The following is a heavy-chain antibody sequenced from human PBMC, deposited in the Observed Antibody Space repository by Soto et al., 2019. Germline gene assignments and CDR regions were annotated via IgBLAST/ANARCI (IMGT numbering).Heavy chain of an antibody. CDR1: GYTFTGYY. Sequence: ASVKVSCKASGYTFTGYYMHWVRQAPGQGLEWMGWINPNSGGTNYAQKFQGRVTMTRDTSISTAYMELSRLRSDDTAVYYCARSSHYDILTGYYSFLVGGMDVWGQGTTVTV. V-gene: IGHV1-2*02. CDR3: ARSSHYDILTGYYSFLVGGMDV. CDR2: INPNSGGT. D-gene: IGHD3-9*01. J-gene: IGHJ6*02.